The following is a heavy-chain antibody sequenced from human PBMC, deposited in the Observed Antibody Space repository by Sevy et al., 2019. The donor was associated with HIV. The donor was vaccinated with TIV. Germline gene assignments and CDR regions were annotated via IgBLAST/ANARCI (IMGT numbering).Heavy chain of an antibody. D-gene: IGHD6-13*01. CDR3: AKGIQAGEQQLDLFDY. J-gene: IGHJ4*02. V-gene: IGHV3-23*01. CDR1: GFTFSSYA. CDR2: ISGSGGST. Sequence: GGSLRLSCAASGFTFSSYAMSWVRQAPGKGLEWVSAISGSGGSTYYADSVKGRFTISRDNSKNTLYLQMNSLRAEDTVVYYCAKGIQAGEQQLDLFDYWGQGTLVTVSS.